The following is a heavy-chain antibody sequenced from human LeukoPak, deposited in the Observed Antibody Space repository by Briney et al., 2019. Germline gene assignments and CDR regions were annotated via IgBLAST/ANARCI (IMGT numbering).Heavy chain of an antibody. D-gene: IGHD3-22*01. J-gene: IGHJ4*02. CDR3: ARGGLAYDSSGYYHPLNSYYFDY. CDR1: GFTFSSYG. V-gene: IGHV3-33*01. CDR2: IWYDGSNK. Sequence: GGSLRLSCAASGFTFSSYGMHWVRQAPGKGLEWVAVIWYDGSNKYYADSVKGRFTISRDNSKNTLYLQMNSLRAEDTAAYYCARGGLAYDSSGYYHPLNSYYFDYWGQGTLVTVSS.